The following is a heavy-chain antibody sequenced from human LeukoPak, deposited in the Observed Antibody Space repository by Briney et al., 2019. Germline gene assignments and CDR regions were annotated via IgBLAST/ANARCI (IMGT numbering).Heavy chain of an antibody. J-gene: IGHJ4*02. Sequence: GGSLRLSCAASGFTFSSYAMNWVRQATGKGLEWVSVISGSGVSTYYADSVKGRFTISRDSSKNTLYLQMNSLRAEDTAVYYCAKRGAEVGTTIAPGDYWGQGSLVTVSS. D-gene: IGHD1-26*01. CDR1: GFTFSSYA. CDR3: AKRGAEVGTTIAPGDY. CDR2: ISGSGVST. V-gene: IGHV3-23*01.